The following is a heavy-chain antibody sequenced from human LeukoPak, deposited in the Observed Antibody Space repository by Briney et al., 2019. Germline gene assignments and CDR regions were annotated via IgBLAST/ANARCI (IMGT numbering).Heavy chain of an antibody. D-gene: IGHD2-15*01. V-gene: IGHV5-51*01. Sequence: GESLKISCKGSGYSFTSYWIGWVRQMPGKGLEWMGIIYPGDSDTRYSPSFQGQVTISADKSISTAYLQWSSLKASDTAMYYCARLAPPYCSGGSCYSYYYYYGMDVWGQGTTVTVSS. J-gene: IGHJ6*02. CDR3: ARLAPPYCSGGSCYSYYYYYGMDV. CDR2: IYPGDSDT. CDR1: GYSFTSYW.